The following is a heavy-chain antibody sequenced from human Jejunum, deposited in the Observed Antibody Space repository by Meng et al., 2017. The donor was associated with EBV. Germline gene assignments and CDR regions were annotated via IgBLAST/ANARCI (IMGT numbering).Heavy chain of an antibody. CDR3: ARVRPGGGWFDP. J-gene: IGHJ5*02. D-gene: IGHD2-8*02. CDR1: GYTFTSSG. V-gene: IGHV7-4-1*02. Sequence: VQLVQSGFDLKKPVVSVKVSCKASGYTFTSSGINWVRQAPGQGLEWMGWINTNTGYPTYAQDFTGRFVFSLDTSVSTAYLQITSLSTEDNAVYYCARVRPGGGWFDPWGQGTLVTVSS. CDR2: INTNTGYP.